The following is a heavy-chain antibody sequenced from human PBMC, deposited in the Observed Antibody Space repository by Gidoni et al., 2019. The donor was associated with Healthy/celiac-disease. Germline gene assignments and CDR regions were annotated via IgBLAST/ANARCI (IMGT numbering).Heavy chain of an antibody. CDR2: IKQDGSEK. CDR3: ARDLSGDSSGYYSVGLFDY. J-gene: IGHJ4*02. D-gene: IGHD3-22*01. CDR1: GFTLSSYW. Sequence: EVQLVESGGGLVQPGGSLSLSCAASGFTLSSYWMRWVRQAPGKGLELVANIKQDGSEKYYVDSVKCRFTISRDNAKNSLYLQMNSLRAEDTAVYYCARDLSGDSSGYYSVGLFDYWGQGTLVTVSS. V-gene: IGHV3-7*01.